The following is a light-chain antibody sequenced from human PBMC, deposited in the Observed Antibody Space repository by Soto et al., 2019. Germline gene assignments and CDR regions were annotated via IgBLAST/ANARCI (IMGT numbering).Light chain of an antibody. CDR2: DGN. V-gene: IGLV1-51*01. CDR3: GSWDSSLSAYV. CDR1: SSNIGGNS. Sequence: QSVLTQPPSVSAAPGQKVTISCSESSSNIGGNSVSWYQQLPGTAPKLLIYDGNKRPSGITDRFSGSKSGASATLGITGFQTGDEADYYCGSWDSSLSAYVFGTGTKVTVL. J-gene: IGLJ1*01.